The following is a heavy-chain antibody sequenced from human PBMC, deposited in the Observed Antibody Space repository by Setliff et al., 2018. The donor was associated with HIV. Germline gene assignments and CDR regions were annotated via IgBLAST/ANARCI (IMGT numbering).Heavy chain of an antibody. Sequence: PSETLSLTCTVSGGSIRTGNYYWNWIRQPAGKGLEWIGHIHTTGSITYNPSLRSRITISLDTSKNQVSLSLASVTAADTAVCYCARDGGGSGWSLGEFDFWGQGTLVTVSS. CDR2: IHTTGSI. CDR3: ARDGGGSGWSLGEFDF. CDR1: GGSIRTGNYY. V-gene: IGHV4-61*09. J-gene: IGHJ4*02. D-gene: IGHD6-19*01.